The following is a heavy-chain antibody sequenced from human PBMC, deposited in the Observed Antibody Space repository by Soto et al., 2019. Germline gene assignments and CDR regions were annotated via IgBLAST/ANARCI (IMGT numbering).Heavy chain of an antibody. Sequence: GGSLRLSCAASGFTFSSYGMHWVRQAPGKGLEWVAVISYDGSNKYYADSVKGRFTISRDNSKNTLYLQMNSLRAEDTAVYYCAKDLRAAAGYFDYWGQGTLVTVSS. D-gene: IGHD6-13*01. CDR2: ISYDGSNK. CDR3: AKDLRAAAGYFDY. CDR1: GFTFSSYG. V-gene: IGHV3-30*18. J-gene: IGHJ4*02.